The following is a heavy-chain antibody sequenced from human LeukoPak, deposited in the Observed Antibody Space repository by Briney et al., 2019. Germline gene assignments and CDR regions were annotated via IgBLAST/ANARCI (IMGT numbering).Heavy chain of an antibody. V-gene: IGHV1-24*01. D-gene: IGHD3-3*01. CDR3: ARVPARLEWLGLWYY. Sequence: GASVKVSCKVSGYTLTELSMHWVRQAPGKGLEWMGGFDPEDGETIYARKFQGRVTMTEDTSTDTAYMELSSLRSEDTAVYYCARVPARLEWLGLWYYWGQGTLVTVSS. J-gene: IGHJ4*02. CDR2: FDPEDGET. CDR1: GYTLTELS.